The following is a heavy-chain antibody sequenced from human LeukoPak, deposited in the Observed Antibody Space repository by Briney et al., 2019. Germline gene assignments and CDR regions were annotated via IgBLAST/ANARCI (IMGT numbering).Heavy chain of an antibody. V-gene: IGHV1-2*02. D-gene: IGHD3/OR15-3a*01. CDR2: INPNSGGT. CDR1: GYTFTGYY. J-gene: IGHJ6*03. CDR3: SRVFGPTVNSYYMDV. Sequence: ASVKVSCKASGYTFTGYYMHWVRQAPGQGLEWMGWINPNSGGTNYAQKFQGRVTMTRDTSISTAYMELSRLRSDDTAVYSCSRVFGPTVNSYYMDVWGTGTPVTISS.